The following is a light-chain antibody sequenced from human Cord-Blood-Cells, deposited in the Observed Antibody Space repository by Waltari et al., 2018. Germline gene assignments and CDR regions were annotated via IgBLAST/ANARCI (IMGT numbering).Light chain of an antibody. J-gene: IGKJ4*01. CDR1: QGISSY. CDR2: AAS. V-gene: IGKV1-8*01. Sequence: AIRITQSPSSLSASTGDRVTITCRASQGISSYLAWYQQKPGKAPKLLIYAASTLQIGVPSRFSGSGSGTDFTLTISCLQSEDFATYYCQQYYSYPLTFGGGTKVEIK. CDR3: QQYYSYPLT.